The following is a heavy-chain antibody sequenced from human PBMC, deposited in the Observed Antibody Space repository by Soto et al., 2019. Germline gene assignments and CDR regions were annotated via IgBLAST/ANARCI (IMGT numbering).Heavy chain of an antibody. CDR1: GGSISGYY. V-gene: IGHV4-59*01. J-gene: IGHJ6*02. CDR3: ARDLWGYCGTDCYPLDV. CDR2: MYNTGST. Sequence: QVQLQESGPGLVKPSETLSLICTVSGGSISGYYWSWIRQPPGKGLEWIGYMYNTGSTVYNPSFKSRVTISVDTSKNQFSLKLNSVTAADTAVYYCARDLWGYCGTDCYPLDVWGQGTTVTVSS. D-gene: IGHD2-21*02.